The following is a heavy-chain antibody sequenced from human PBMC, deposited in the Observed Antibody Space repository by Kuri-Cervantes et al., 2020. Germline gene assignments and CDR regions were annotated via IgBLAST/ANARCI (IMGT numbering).Heavy chain of an antibody. CDR3: ARGSYSGSYLNWFDS. J-gene: IGHJ5*01. D-gene: IGHD1-26*01. V-gene: IGHV4-59*01. CDR2: IYYSGST. Sequence: SETLSLTCTVSGGSISSYYWSWIRQPPGKGLEWIGYIYYSGSTNYNPSLRSRVTVSVDTSKNQFSLKLTFMTAADTAVYYCARGSYSGSYLNWFDSWGQGTLVTVSS. CDR1: GGSISSYY.